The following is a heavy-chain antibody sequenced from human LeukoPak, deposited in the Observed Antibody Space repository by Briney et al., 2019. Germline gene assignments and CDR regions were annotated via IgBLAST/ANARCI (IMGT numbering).Heavy chain of an antibody. CDR3: ARNSHGYSSGWLQFNFDY. D-gene: IGHD6-19*01. Sequence: GASVKVSCKASGYTFTNYGITWVRQAPGQGLEWMGWINTYTGNTNYAQKLQGRVTMTTDTSTSTAYMELRSLRSDDTAVYYCARNSHGYSSGWLQFNFDYWGQGALVTVSS. CDR2: INTYTGNT. V-gene: IGHV1-18*01. CDR1: GYTFTNYG. J-gene: IGHJ4*02.